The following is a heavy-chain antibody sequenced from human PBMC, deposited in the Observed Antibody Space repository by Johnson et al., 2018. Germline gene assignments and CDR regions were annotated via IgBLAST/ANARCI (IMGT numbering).Heavy chain of an antibody. CDR1: GYSFTSYW. CDR3: ARRVSAIFGVVHYYYMDV. J-gene: IGHJ6*03. D-gene: IGHD3-3*01. CDR2: IYPGDSDT. V-gene: IGHV5-51*03. Sequence: VQLVQSGAEVKKPGESLKISCKGSGYSFTSYWIGWVRQMPGKGLEWMGIIYPGDSDTRYSPSFQGQVTISADKSISTAYLQWSSLKASETAMYYCARRVSAIFGVVHYYYMDVWGKGTTVTVSS.